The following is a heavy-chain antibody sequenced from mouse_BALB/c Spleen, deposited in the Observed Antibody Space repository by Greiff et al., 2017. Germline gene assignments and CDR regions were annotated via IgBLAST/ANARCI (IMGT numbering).Heavy chain of an antibody. CDR2: INPSNGGT. Sequence: VQLQQSGAELVKPGASVKLSCKASGYTFTSYYMYWVKQRPGQGLEWIGEINPSNGGTNFNEKFKSKATLTVDKSSSTAYMQLSSLTSEDSAVYYCTRDGDYDPHYAMDYWGQGTSVTVSS. CDR3: TRDGDYDPHYAMDY. J-gene: IGHJ4*01. CDR1: GYTFTSYY. D-gene: IGHD2-4*01. V-gene: IGHV1S81*02.